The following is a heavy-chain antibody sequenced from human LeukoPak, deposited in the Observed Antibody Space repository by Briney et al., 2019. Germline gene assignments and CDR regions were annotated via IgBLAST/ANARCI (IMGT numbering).Heavy chain of an antibody. Sequence: SETLSLTCTVSGGSISGYYWNWIRQPPGKGLEWIGYIYYSGSTNYNPSLKSRVTISVDTSKNQFSLKLSSVTAADTAVYYCARQRYAFDIWGQGTMVTVSS. CDR3: ARQRYAFDI. CDR1: GGSISGYY. D-gene: IGHD3-16*01. V-gene: IGHV4-59*01. J-gene: IGHJ3*02. CDR2: IYYSGST.